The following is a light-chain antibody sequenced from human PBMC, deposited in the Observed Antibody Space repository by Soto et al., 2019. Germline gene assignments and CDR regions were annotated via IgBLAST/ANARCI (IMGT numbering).Light chain of an antibody. CDR2: GNN. CDR3: QSYDSSVSKVV. Sequence: QSVLTQPPSVSGAPGQRVTISCTGSSSNIGAGYDVHWYQQLPGTAPKLLISGNNNRPSGVPDRFSGSKSGTSASLAITGLQAEDEADYYRQSYDSSVSKVVFGGGTKLTVL. V-gene: IGLV1-40*01. J-gene: IGLJ2*01. CDR1: SSNIGAGYD.